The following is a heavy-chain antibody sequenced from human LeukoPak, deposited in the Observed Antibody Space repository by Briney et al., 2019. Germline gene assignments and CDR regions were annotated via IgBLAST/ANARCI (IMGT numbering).Heavy chain of an antibody. CDR3: ARVTLRWYQIFDY. D-gene: IGHD4-23*01. V-gene: IGHV4-39*07. CDR2: IYYSGST. Sequence: SETLSLTCTVSGGSISSSSYYWGWIRQPPGKGLEWIGSIYYSGSTYYNPSLKSRVTISVDTSKNQFSLKLSSVTAADTAVYYCARVTLRWYQIFDYWGQGTLVTVSS. J-gene: IGHJ4*02. CDR1: GGSISSSSYY.